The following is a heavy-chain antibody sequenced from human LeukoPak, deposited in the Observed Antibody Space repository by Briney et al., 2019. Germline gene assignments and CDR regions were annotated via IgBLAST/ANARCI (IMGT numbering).Heavy chain of an antibody. CDR2: ISGSGGSK. CDR3: AKLTSASWAYGVDV. CDR1: GFTFSSYA. D-gene: IGHD4/OR15-4a*01. Sequence: SGGSLRLSCAASGFTFSSYAMNWVRQAPGKGLEWVSTISGSGGSKHYADSVEGRFTISRDNSKNTVYLQMNSLRAEDTAIYYCAKLTSASWAYGVDVWGQGTTVTVSS. J-gene: IGHJ6*02. V-gene: IGHV3-23*01.